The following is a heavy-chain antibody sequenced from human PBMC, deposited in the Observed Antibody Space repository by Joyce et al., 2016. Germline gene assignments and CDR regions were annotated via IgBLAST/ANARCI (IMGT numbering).Heavy chain of an antibody. D-gene: IGHD2-2*02. CDR3: ARFNTDSGNHYMDV. CDR2: IYHSGTN. CDR1: GGSFSNYY. V-gene: IGHV4-59*13. J-gene: IGHJ6*03. Sequence: QVHLQESGPRLVKPSETLSLTCTVSGGSFSNYYWSWIRQPPGKGLEWIGYIYHSGTNNYNPSLMSRLSMSVDSSKNEFSLTLTSVTAADTAVYYCARFNTDSGNHYMDVWGRGTPVTVSS.